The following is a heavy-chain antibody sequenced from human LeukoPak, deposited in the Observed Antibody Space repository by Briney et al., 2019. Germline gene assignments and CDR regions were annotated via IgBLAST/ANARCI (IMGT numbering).Heavy chain of an antibody. Sequence: GGSLRLSCAASGFTFSSYWMSWVRRAPGKGLEWVANIKQDGSEKYYVDSVKGRFTISRDNAKNSLYLQMNSLRAEDTAVYYCAKGVYDSSGYYPSSFDYWGQGTLVTVSS. CDR1: GFTFSSYW. J-gene: IGHJ4*02. CDR3: AKGVYDSSGYYPSSFDY. V-gene: IGHV3-7*03. D-gene: IGHD3-22*01. CDR2: IKQDGSEK.